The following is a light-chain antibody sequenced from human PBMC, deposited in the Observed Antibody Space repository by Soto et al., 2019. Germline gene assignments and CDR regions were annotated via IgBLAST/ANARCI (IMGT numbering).Light chain of an antibody. V-gene: IGLV2-14*01. CDR3: SSYRTSSNLV. CDR1: SSDVGGYDS. J-gene: IGLJ1*01. CDR2: EVT. Sequence: QSALTQPASVSGSPGQSITISCTGTSSDVGGYDSVSWYQQHPGKAPKLIIYEVTNRPSGVSNRFSVSKSGNTASLTISGLQAEDEADYYCSSYRTSSNLVFGTGTKLT.